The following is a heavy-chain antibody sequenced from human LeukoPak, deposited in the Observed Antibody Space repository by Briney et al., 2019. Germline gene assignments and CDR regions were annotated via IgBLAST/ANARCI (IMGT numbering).Heavy chain of an antibody. CDR2: INQSGIT. CDR3: ARGGRIAVAGRAGRDY. D-gene: IGHD6-19*01. V-gene: IGHV4-34*01. CDR1: GRSFSGYY. J-gene: IGHJ4*02. Sequence: SDTLSPTFAVFGRSFSGYYWSWSRPPPGKGLGWIGEINQSGITNYNPPLKSRVTISVDTSKNQYSLKPSSVTAAGTAVYYCARGGRIAVAGRAGRDYCGQGTLVTVSS.